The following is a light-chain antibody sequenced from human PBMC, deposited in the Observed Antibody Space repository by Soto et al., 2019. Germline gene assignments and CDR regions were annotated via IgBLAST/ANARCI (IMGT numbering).Light chain of an antibody. J-gene: IGLJ2*01. Sequence: QSALTQPASVSGSPGQSITISCTGTSSDVGGYNYVSWYQQHPGKAPKLMIYEVSNRPSGVSNRFSGSKSGNTAPLTISGLQAEDEADYYCSSYTSSSTLVLGGGTKLTVL. CDR1: SSDVGGYNY. CDR3: SSYTSSSTLV. CDR2: EVS. V-gene: IGLV2-14*01.